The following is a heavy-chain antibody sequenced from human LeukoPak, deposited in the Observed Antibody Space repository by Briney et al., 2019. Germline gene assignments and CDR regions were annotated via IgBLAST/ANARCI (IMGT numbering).Heavy chain of an antibody. V-gene: IGHV1-46*01. D-gene: IGHD1-26*01. Sequence: ASVKVSCKASGYTFTSYYMHWVRQAPGQGLEWMGIINPSGGSTSYAQKFQGRVTMTRDTSTSTVYMELSSLRSEDTAVYYCAKEIEVLQAIDYWGQGTLVTVSS. CDR3: AKEIEVLQAIDY. CDR2: INPSGGST. J-gene: IGHJ4*02. CDR1: GYTFTSYY.